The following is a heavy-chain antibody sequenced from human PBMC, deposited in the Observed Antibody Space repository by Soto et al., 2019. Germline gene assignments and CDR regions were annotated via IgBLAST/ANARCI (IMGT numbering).Heavy chain of an antibody. CDR3: ARLDLRYFDWLRFDY. V-gene: IGHV5-51*01. CDR2: IYPGDSDT. D-gene: IGHD3-9*01. CDR1: GYSFTSYW. J-gene: IGHJ4*02. Sequence: GESLKISCKGSGYSFTSYWIVWVRQMPGKGPEWMGIIYPGDSDTRYSPSFQGQVTISADKSISTAYLQWSSLKASDTAMYYCARLDLRYFDWLRFDYWGQGTLVTVSS.